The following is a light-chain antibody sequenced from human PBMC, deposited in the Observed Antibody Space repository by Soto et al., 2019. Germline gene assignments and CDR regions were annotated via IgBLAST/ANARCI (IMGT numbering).Light chain of an antibody. CDR3: ISYTSSSTLVV. V-gene: IGLV2-14*01. CDR2: DVS. CDR1: SSDVGGYNY. Sequence: QSALTQPASVSGSPGQSITISCTGTSSDVGGYNYVSWYQQHPGKAPTLMIYDVSNRPSGVSNRFSGSKSGNTASLTISGLQAEDEADYYCISYTSSSTLVVFGGGTKVTVL. J-gene: IGLJ2*01.